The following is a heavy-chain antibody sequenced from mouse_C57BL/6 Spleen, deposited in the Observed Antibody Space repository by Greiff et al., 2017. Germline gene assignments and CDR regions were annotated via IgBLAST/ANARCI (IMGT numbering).Heavy chain of an antibody. Sequence: VQGVESGAELAKPGASVKLSCKASGYTFTSYWMHWVKQRPGQGLEWIGYINPSSGYTKYNQKFKDKATLTADKSSSTAYMQLSSLTYEDSAVYYCARSRSYDGYYPPCDYWGQGTTLTVSS. J-gene: IGHJ2*01. CDR3: ARSRSYDGYYPPCDY. V-gene: IGHV1-7*01. D-gene: IGHD2-3*01. CDR2: INPSSGYT. CDR1: GYTFTSYW.